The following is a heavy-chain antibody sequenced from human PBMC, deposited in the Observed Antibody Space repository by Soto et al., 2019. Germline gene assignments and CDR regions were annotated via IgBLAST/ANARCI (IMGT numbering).Heavy chain of an antibody. J-gene: IGHJ6*02. CDR2: INAGNGNT. Sequence: GASVKVSCKASGYTFTSYAMHWVRQAPGQRLEWMGWINAGNGNTKYSQKFQGRVTITRDTSASTAYMEPSSLRSEDTAVYYCARALLAGYCSGGSCYPPRHYYGMDVWGQGTTVTVSS. CDR3: ARALLAGYCSGGSCYPPRHYYGMDV. CDR1: GYTFTSYA. V-gene: IGHV1-3*01. D-gene: IGHD2-15*01.